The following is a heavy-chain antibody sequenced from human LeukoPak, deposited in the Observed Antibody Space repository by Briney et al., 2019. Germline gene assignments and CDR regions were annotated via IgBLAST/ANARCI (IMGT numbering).Heavy chain of an antibody. J-gene: IGHJ4*02. CDR1: GFTFSSFE. Sequence: GGSLRLSCTTSGFTFSSFEMNWVRQAPGKGLEWVSYISASGSTKYYADSVKGRFTISRDNTKNSLYLQMNSLRAEDTALYYCAKGRGEMTTGFDYWGQGTLVTVSS. CDR3: AKGRGEMTTGFDY. CDR2: ISASGSTK. V-gene: IGHV3-48*03. D-gene: IGHD5-24*01.